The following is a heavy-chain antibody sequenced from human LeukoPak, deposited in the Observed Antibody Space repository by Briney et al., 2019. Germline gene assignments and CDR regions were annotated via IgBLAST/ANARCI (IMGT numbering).Heavy chain of an antibody. CDR2: IYYSGST. CDR1: GGSISSGGYY. Sequence: SETLSLTCTVSGGSISSGGYYWSWIRQHPGKGLEWIGYIYYSGSTYYNPSLKSRITISVDTSKNQSSLKLSSVTAADTAVYYCARQGLRGNQGFDYWGQGTLVTVSS. D-gene: IGHD4-23*01. CDR3: ARQGLRGNQGFDY. J-gene: IGHJ4*02. V-gene: IGHV4-31*03.